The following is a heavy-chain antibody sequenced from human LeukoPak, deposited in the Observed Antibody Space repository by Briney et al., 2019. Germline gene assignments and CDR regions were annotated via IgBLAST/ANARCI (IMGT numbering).Heavy chain of an antibody. D-gene: IGHD1-26*01. CDR3: TRDQESADLFGSYYSYAFDI. CDR2: IRSKAYGGTT. V-gene: IGHV3-49*03. CDR1: GFTFGDYA. J-gene: IGHJ3*02. Sequence: GGSLRLSCTASGFTFGDYAMSWFRQAPGKGLEWVGFIRSKAYGGTTEYAASVKGRFTISRDDSKSIAYLQMNSLKTEDTAVYYCTRDQESADLFGSYYSYAFDIWGQGTMVTVSS.